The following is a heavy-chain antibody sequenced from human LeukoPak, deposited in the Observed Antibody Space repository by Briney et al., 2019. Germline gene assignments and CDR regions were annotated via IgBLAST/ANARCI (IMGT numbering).Heavy chain of an antibody. CDR3: ARGYCTNGICYDAFDV. V-gene: IGHV4-30-4*01. CDR1: RGSVSSGDYS. D-gene: IGHD2-8*01. J-gene: IGHJ3*01. CDR2: IYYRGST. Sequence: SETLSLTCTVSRGSVSSGDYSWSWIRQPPGKGLEWIGYIYYRGSTYYSRSLKSRVNISLDMSKNHFSLDLRSVTVADTAVYFCARGYCTNGICYDAFDVWGQGTGVTVSS.